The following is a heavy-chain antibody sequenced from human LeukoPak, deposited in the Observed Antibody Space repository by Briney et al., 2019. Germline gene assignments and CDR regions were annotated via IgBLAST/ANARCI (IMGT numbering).Heavy chain of an antibody. D-gene: IGHD6-13*01. V-gene: IGHV3-30*02. Sequence: PGGSLRLSCAASGFTFSSYGMHWVRQAPGKGLEWVAFIRYDGSNKYYADSVKGRFTISRDNSKNTLYLQMNSLRAEDTAVYYCAKVVIAAAGCFDYWGQGTLVTVSS. CDR3: AKVVIAAAGCFDY. CDR2: IRYDGSNK. CDR1: GFTFSSYG. J-gene: IGHJ4*02.